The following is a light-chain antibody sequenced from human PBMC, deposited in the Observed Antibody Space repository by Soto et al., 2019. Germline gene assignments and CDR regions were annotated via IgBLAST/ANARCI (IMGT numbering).Light chain of an antibody. V-gene: IGLV1-40*01. CDR1: SSNIGAGYD. CDR3: QSYDSSLSALYV. Sequence: QSGLTQPPSVSGAPGQRVTISCTGSSSNIGAGYDVHWYQQLPGTAPKLLIYGNSNRPSGVPDRFSGSKSGTSASLAITGLQAEDEADYYCQSYDSSLSALYVFGTGTKVTVL. J-gene: IGLJ1*01. CDR2: GNS.